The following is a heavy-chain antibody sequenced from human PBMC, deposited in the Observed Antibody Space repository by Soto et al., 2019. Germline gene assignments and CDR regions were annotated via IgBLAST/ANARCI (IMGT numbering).Heavy chain of an antibody. J-gene: IGHJ5*02. Sequence: ASVKVSCKTSGDTFTNCGLSWVRQAPGQGLEWMGWIATYNSNRNYAQKFQGRLTLTTDTSTSTAYMELKSLRYDDTAVYYCATVLRGVVNWFDPWGQGTLVTVSS. V-gene: IGHV1-18*01. CDR3: ATVLRGVVNWFDP. CDR2: IATYNSNR. CDR1: GDTFTNCG. D-gene: IGHD3-10*01.